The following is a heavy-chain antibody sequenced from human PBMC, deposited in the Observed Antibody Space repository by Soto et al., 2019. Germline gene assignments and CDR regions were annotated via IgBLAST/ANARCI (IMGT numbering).Heavy chain of an antibody. CDR3: ARGSTGYSSSWYRY. D-gene: IGHD6-13*01. CDR2: IYNSGST. Sequence: SETLSLTCTVSGGSISSYYWSWIRQPPGKGLEWIGYIYNSGSTNYNPSLKSRVTISVDTSKNQFSLKLSSVAAADTAVYYCARGSTGYSSSWYRYWGQGTLVTVSS. J-gene: IGHJ4*02. CDR1: GGSISSYY. V-gene: IGHV4-59*08.